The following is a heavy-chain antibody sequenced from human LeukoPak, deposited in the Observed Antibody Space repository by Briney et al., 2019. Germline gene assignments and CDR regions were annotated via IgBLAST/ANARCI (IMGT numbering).Heavy chain of an antibody. CDR3: ARSRGPNTFGGVHDY. Sequence: PGGSLRLSCAASGFTVSSSYMTWVRQAPGKGLEWVSGISGSGGSTYYADSVKGRFTISRDNSKNTLYLQMNSLRAEDTAVYYCARSRGPNTFGGVHDYWGQGTLVTVSS. J-gene: IGHJ4*02. CDR1: GFTVSSSY. CDR2: ISGSGGST. D-gene: IGHD3-16*01. V-gene: IGHV3-23*01.